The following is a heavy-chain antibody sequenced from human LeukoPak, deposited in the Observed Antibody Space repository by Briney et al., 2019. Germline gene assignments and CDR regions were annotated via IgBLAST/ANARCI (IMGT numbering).Heavy chain of an antibody. CDR2: IASKTDGGAT. CDR1: GLTVTNAW. CDR3: TTGIRVD. J-gene: IGHJ4*02. D-gene: IGHD3-10*01. Sequence: GGSLRLSCSASGLTVTNAWMNWVRQAPGEGLDWVGRIASKTDGGATDYAAPVKGRFTISRGDSKNTLNLQMNSLKTEDTAVYYCTTGIRVDWGQGTLVTVSS. V-gene: IGHV3-15*07.